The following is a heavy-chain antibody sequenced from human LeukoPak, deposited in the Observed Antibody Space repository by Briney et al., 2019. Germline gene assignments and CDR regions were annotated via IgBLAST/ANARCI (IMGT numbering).Heavy chain of an antibody. J-gene: IGHJ4*02. V-gene: IGHV3-53*01. CDR2: IYTGGGR. Sequence: GGSLRLSCAASGFTVSSYYMNWVRQAPGKELEWVSVIYTGGGRYYADSVRGRFTISRDTSKNMVFLQMNSLRVEDTALYYCARRAPSHDFDDWGQGTLVTVSS. CDR1: GFTVSSYY. CDR3: ARRAPSHDFDD.